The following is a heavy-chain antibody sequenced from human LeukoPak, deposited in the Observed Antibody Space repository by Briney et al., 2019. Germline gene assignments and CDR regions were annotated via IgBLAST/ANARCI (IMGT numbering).Heavy chain of an antibody. Sequence: VASVKVSCKASGYTFTDYYIHWVRQAPGQGLEWMGWINPNSGDTNYAQRFQGRVTMARDTSISTAYMELSRLRSDDTAVYSCARDNGDYDFDYWGQGTLVTVSS. CDR3: ARDNGDYDFDY. CDR1: GYTFTDYY. V-gene: IGHV1-2*02. D-gene: IGHD4-17*01. J-gene: IGHJ4*02. CDR2: INPNSGDT.